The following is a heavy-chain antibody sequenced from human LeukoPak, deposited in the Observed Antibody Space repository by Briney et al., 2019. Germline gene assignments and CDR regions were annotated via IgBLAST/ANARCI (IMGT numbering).Heavy chain of an antibody. J-gene: IGHJ6*03. CDR3: ARDGRLGGASRYYYYMDV. Sequence: GGSLRLSCAASGFTFSSYSMNWVRQAPGKGLEWVSSISSSSSYIYYADSVKGRFTISRDNAKNSLYLQMNSLRAEDTAVYYCARDGRLGGASRYYYYMDVWGKGTTVTVSS. V-gene: IGHV3-21*01. CDR1: GFTFSSYS. CDR2: ISSSSSYI. D-gene: IGHD3-16*01.